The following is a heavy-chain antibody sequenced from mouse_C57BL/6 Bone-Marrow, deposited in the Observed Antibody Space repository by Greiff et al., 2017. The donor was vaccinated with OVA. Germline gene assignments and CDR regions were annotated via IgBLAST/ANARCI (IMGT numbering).Heavy chain of an antibody. CDR1: GYTLTSYW. J-gene: IGHJ3*01. Sequence: QVQLQQPGAELVKPGASVKMSCKASGYTLTSYWITWVKQRHGQGLEWIGDIYPGSGSTNYNEKFKSKATLTVDTSSSTAYMQLSSLTSDDSAVYYCARWGWTRFAYWGQGTLVTVSA. V-gene: IGHV1-55*01. D-gene: IGHD2-3*01. CDR3: ARWGWTRFAY. CDR2: IYPGSGST.